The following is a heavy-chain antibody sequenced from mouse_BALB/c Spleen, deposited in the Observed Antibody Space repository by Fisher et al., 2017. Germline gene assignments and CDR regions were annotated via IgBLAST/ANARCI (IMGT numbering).Heavy chain of an antibody. V-gene: IGHV1-50*01. J-gene: IGHJ2*01. D-gene: IGHD1-1*01. Sequence: KFKGKATLTVDTSSSTAYMQLSSLTSEDSAVYFCARGGITTVFDYWGQGTTLTVSS. CDR3: ARGGITTVFDY.